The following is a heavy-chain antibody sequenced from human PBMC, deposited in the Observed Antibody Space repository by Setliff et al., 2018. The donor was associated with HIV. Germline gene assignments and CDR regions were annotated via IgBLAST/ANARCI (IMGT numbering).Heavy chain of an antibody. J-gene: IGHJ4*02. Sequence: KPSETLSLTCTVSGGSISSGDYYWSWIRQPPGKGLEWIGNIYYSGSTYYNPSLKSRVTISVDTSKNQFSLKLSSVTAADTAVYYCARESPSSSWFYFDFWGQGTLVTVSS. CDR3: ARESPSSSWFYFDF. CDR1: GGSISSGDYY. V-gene: IGHV4-30-4*08. CDR2: IYYSGST. D-gene: IGHD6-13*01.